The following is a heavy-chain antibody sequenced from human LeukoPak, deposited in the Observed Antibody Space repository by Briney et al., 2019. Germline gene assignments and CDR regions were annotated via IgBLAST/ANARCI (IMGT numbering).Heavy chain of an antibody. D-gene: IGHD6-13*01. J-gene: IGHJ4*02. CDR2: IKQDGSLT. CDR3: VRDSYTREWHEIESDY. Sequence: GGSLRLSCATAGFIFSDFWMTWVRQAPGKGLEWVANIKQDGSLTFYMGSAKGRFTIPRDNAKSSLYLQMNSLRVGDTAIYYCVRDSYTREWHEIESDYWGQGTLVTVSS. V-gene: IGHV3-7*03. CDR1: GFIFSDFW.